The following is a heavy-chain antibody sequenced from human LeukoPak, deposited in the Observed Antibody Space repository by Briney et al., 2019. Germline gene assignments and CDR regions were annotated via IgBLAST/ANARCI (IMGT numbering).Heavy chain of an antibody. D-gene: IGHD1-26*01. Sequence: AGGSLRLSCAASGFTVSNNYISWVRQAPGKGLEWVAVIYSGGSTKYADSVKARFTISRDNSKNTVYLQMNSLRADDTAVYYCARIGSGTYSDAFDIWGQGTMVTVSS. V-gene: IGHV3-53*01. J-gene: IGHJ3*02. CDR3: ARIGSGTYSDAFDI. CDR1: GFTVSNNY. CDR2: IYSGGST.